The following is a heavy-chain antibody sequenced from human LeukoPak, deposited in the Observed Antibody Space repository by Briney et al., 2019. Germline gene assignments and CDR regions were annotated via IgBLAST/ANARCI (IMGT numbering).Heavy chain of an antibody. CDR3: ARFGVVAATDDDY. CDR2: INHSGST. CDR1: GGSFSGYY. D-gene: IGHD2-15*01. Sequence: PSETLSLTCAVYGGSFSGYYWSWIRQPPGKGLEWIGEINHSGSTNYNPSLKSRVTISVDTSKNQFSLKLSSVTAADTAVYYCARFGVVAATDDDYWGQGTLVTVSS. V-gene: IGHV4-34*01. J-gene: IGHJ4*02.